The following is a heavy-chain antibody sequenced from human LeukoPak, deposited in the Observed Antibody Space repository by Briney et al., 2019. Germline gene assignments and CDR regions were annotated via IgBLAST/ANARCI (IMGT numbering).Heavy chain of an antibody. CDR1: GYTFTGYY. J-gene: IGHJ4*02. CDR2: INPNSGGT. Sequence: ASVKVSCKASGYTFTGYYMLWVRQAPGQGLEWMGWINPNSGGTNYAQKFQGRVTMTRDTSISTAYMELSRLRSDDTAVYYCARLYGSGSYHVSDYWGQGTLVTVSS. V-gene: IGHV1-2*02. D-gene: IGHD3-10*01. CDR3: ARLYGSGSYHVSDY.